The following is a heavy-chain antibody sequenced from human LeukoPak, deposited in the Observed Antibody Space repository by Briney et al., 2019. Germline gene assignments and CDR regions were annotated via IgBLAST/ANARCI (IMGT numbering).Heavy chain of an antibody. CDR3: ARLPRALCGGDCSDDY. V-gene: IGHV1-3*01. D-gene: IGHD2-21*02. Sequence: ASVKVSCKASGYTFTSYAMHWVRQAPGQRLEWMGWINAGNGNTKYSQKFQGRVTITRDTSASTAYMELSSLRSEDTAVYYCARLPRALCGGDCSDDYWGQGTLVTVSS. CDR1: GYTFTSYA. CDR2: INAGNGNT. J-gene: IGHJ4*02.